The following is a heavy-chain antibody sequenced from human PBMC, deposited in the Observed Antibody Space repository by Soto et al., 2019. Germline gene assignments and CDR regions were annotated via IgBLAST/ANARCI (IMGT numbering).Heavy chain of an antibody. D-gene: IGHD4-17*01. CDR1: GGSVSDFNSY. Sequence: QLQLQESGPGLVKPSETLSLACVVSGGSVSDFNSYWVWLRQPPGKGLDYIGSIHYTGSTYYSPSLDSRVTISVDSSKNQFTLRLSSVTAADTAVYYCAKFRGMTTATTDRALDCWGQGTLVTVSS. J-gene: IGHJ4*02. V-gene: IGHV4-39*01. CDR2: IHYTGST. CDR3: AKFRGMTTATTDRALDC.